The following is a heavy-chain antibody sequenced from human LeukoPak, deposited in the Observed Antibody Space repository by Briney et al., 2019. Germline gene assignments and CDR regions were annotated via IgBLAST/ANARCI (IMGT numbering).Heavy chain of an antibody. J-gene: IGHJ4*02. D-gene: IGHD3-9*01. CDR2: ISGSGGST. V-gene: IGHV3-23*01. Sequence: GGSLRLSCAASGFTFSSYAMSWVCQAPGEGLEWVSAISGSGGSTYYAYSVKGRFTISRDNSKNTLYLQMNSLRAEDTAVYYCAKDRYDILTGYFDYWGQGTLVTVSS. CDR1: GFTFSSYA. CDR3: AKDRYDILTGYFDY.